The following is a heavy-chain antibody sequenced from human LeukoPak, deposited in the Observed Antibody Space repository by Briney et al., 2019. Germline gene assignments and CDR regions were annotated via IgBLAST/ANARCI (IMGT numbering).Heavy chain of an antibody. D-gene: IGHD1-1*01. Sequence: GGSLRLSCAASGFSFSSYWMSWVRQAPGKGLEWVANIEPDGSEKHYVDSVKGRFTISRDNAKNSLYLQMNSLRAGDTAVYYCARDSTTGTDYWGQGTLVTVSS. CDR2: IEPDGSEK. CDR1: GFSFSSYW. CDR3: ARDSTTGTDY. J-gene: IGHJ4*02. V-gene: IGHV3-7*01.